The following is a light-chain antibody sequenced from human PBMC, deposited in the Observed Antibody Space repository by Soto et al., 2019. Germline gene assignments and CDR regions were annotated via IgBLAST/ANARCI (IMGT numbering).Light chain of an antibody. Sequence: QSALTQPASGFGFLGRWITFPAPGPGREVGSFNLVSWYQNHPGKAPKLMIYEVSKRPSGVSNRFSGSKSGNTASLTISGLQAEYEADYYCCSYAGSSRVFGGGTKLTVL. V-gene: IGLV2-23*02. CDR2: EVS. CDR3: CSYAGSSRV. J-gene: IGLJ3*02. CDR1: GREVGSFNL.